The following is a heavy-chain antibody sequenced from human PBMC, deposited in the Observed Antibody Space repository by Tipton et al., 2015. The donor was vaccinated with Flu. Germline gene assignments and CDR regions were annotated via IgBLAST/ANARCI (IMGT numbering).Heavy chain of an antibody. V-gene: IGHV4-59*07. CDR2: IYYSGST. Sequence: TLSLTCTVSGGSISSYYWSWIRQPAGKGLEWIGYIYYSGSTNYNPSLKSRVTISVDTSKNQFSLKLSSVTAADTAVYYCARHKLWLRGSAFDIWGQGTMVTVSS. D-gene: IGHD5-18*01. CDR1: GGSISSYY. CDR3: ARHKLWLRGSAFDI. J-gene: IGHJ3*02.